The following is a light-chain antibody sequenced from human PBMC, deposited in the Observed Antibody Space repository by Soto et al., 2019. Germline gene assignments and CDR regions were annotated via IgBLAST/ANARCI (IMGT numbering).Light chain of an antibody. J-gene: IGKJ5*01. CDR3: QQRRNWPLT. V-gene: IGKV3-11*01. Sequence: ETVLTQSPGTLSLSPGERATLSCRASQSVSSYLAWYQQKPGQAPRLLIYDTSHRATGIPVRFSGSGSGTDFTLTISSLEPEDFAIYYCQQRRNWPLTFGQGTRLEIK. CDR2: DTS. CDR1: QSVSSY.